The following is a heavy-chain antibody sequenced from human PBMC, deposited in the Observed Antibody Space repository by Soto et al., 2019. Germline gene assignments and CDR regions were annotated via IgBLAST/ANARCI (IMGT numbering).Heavy chain of an antibody. CDR3: ARGLLWLRAFDY. V-gene: IGHV4-30-4*01. CDR1: GGSISSSDHY. CDR2: IYYSGST. Sequence: QVQLQESGPGLVKPSQTLSLTCTVSGGSISSSDHYWSWIRQPPGKGLEWIGYIYYSGSTYYNPSLKSRLTISVDTSKNQFSLKMSSVTAADTAVYYCARGLLWLRAFDYWCQGTLVTVSS. D-gene: IGHD5-18*01. J-gene: IGHJ4*02.